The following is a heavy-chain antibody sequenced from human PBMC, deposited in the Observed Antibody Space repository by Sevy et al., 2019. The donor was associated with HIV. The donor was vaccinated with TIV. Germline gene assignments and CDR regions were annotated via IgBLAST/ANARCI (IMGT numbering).Heavy chain of an antibody. Sequence: GGSLRLSCAASGFNIRAHWMLWVRQAPGKGLEWVANINEDGSTKYYLDSVKGRFTISRDNAENSAFLQMISLRVEDTAVYYCVRPLLKADSLWGQGTLVIVSS. D-gene: IGHD1-26*01. CDR2: INEDGSTK. J-gene: IGHJ4*02. CDR3: VRPLLKADSL. V-gene: IGHV3-7*01. CDR1: GFNIRAHW.